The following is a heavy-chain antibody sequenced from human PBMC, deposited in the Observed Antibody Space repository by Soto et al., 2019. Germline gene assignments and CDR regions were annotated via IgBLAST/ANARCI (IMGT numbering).Heavy chain of an antibody. V-gene: IGHV4-59*01. J-gene: IGHJ4*02. CDR3: ARRWSGIDF. CDR1: GDSNNDYY. Sequence: QVQLQESGPGLEKPSETLSLTWTVSGDSNNDYYWTWIRQPPGAGLEWIGYIHYSGLTNYNPSLKSRVTISMDTSKNQFFLKLTSMAAADTAVYYCARRWSGIDFWGQGTLVTVSS. D-gene: IGHD3-3*01. CDR2: IHYSGLT.